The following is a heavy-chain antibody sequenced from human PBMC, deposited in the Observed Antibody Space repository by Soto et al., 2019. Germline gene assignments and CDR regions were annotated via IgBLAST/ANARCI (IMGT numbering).Heavy chain of an antibody. Sequence: LRLSCAASGFTFSSYAMSWVRQAPGKGLEWVSAISGSGAATYYADSVKGRFTISRDNSKTTVYLQMNTLRAEDTAVYYCAKRSRDQRDGSGYYSQFDYWGQGTLVTVSS. CDR2: ISGSGAAT. CDR3: AKRSRDQRDGSGYYSQFDY. V-gene: IGHV3-23*01. CDR1: GFTFSSYA. D-gene: IGHD3-22*01. J-gene: IGHJ4*02.